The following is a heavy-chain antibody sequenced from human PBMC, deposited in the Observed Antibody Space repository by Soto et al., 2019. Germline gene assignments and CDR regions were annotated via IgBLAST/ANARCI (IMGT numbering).Heavy chain of an antibody. CDR3: ARSHGDYFDS. J-gene: IGHJ4*02. Sequence: QFQLVQSGAEVRKPGASVQVSCKASSYTLSSYIISWVRQAPGQGLEWMGWISLDNGNTNYAQKFQGRVTMTTDTSTRTAYMEVRSLRSDDTAVYYCARSHGDYFDSWCQGTLVTVSS. CDR2: ISLDNGNT. V-gene: IGHV1-18*04. D-gene: IGHD4-17*01. CDR1: SYTLSSYI.